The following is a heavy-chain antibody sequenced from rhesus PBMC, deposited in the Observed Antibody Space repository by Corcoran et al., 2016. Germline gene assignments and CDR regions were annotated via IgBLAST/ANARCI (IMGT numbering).Heavy chain of an antibody. D-gene: IGHD6-31*01. CDR1: GYSISSYW. CDR3: ARDLASSGSDY. Sequence: QVQLQESGPGLVKPSETLSLTCAVSGYSISSYWWSLIRQPPGKGLEWIGGISGNSGSTYYNPSLKSRVTISKDASKNQFSLKLSSVTAADTAVYYCARDLASSGSDYWGQGVLVTVSS. CDR2: ISGNSGST. V-gene: IGHV4-80*01. J-gene: IGHJ4*01.